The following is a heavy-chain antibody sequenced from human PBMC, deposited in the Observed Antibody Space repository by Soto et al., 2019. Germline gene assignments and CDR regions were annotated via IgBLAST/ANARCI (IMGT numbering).Heavy chain of an antibody. Sequence: GGSLRLSCAASGFTFSGSAMHWVRQASGKGLEWVGRIRSKANSYATAYAASVKGRFTISRDDSKNTAYLQMNSLKTEGTAVYYCTTLGNYYDSSGYSGWGQGTLVTVSS. D-gene: IGHD3-22*01. J-gene: IGHJ4*02. V-gene: IGHV3-73*01. CDR2: IRSKANSYAT. CDR3: TTLGNYYDSSGYSG. CDR1: GFTFSGSA.